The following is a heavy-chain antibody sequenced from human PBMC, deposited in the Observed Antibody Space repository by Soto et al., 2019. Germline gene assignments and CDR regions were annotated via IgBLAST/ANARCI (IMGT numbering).Heavy chain of an antibody. CDR2: ISSSSSYI. Sequence: GGSLRLSCAASGFTFSSYSMNWVRQAPGKGLEWVSSISSSSSYIYYADSVKGRFTISRDNAKSTLYLQMNSLRAEDTALYYCAKGRSYYYYYGVDVWGQGTTVTVSS. CDR3: AKGRSYYYYYGVDV. V-gene: IGHV3-21*04. J-gene: IGHJ6*02. CDR1: GFTFSSYS.